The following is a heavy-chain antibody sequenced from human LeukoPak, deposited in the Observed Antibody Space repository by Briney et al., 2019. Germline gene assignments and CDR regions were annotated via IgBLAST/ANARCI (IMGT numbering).Heavy chain of an antibody. J-gene: IGHJ4*02. D-gene: IGHD6-6*01. CDR2: INHSGST. V-gene: IGHV4-34*01. CDR3: ARGLSSSLDY. Sequence: SETLSLTCAVYGGSFSGYCWSWIRQPPGKGLEWIGEINHSGSTNYNPSLKSRVTISVDTSKNQFSLKLSSVTAADTAVYYCARGLSSSLDYWGQGTLVTVSS. CDR1: GGSFSGYC.